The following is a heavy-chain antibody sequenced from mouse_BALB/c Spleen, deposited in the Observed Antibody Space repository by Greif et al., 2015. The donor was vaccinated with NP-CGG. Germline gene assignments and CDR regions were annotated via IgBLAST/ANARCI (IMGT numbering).Heavy chain of an antibody. Sequence: DVKLVESGGGLVQPGGSRKLSCAASGFTFSSFGMHWVRQAPEKGLEWVAYISSGSSTIYYADTVKGRFTISRDNPKNTLFLQMTSLRSEDTAMYYCARSTMITWFAYWGQGTLVTVSA. CDR1: GFTFSSFG. V-gene: IGHV5-17*02. CDR3: ARSTMITWFAY. D-gene: IGHD2-4*01. CDR2: ISSGSSTI. J-gene: IGHJ3*01.